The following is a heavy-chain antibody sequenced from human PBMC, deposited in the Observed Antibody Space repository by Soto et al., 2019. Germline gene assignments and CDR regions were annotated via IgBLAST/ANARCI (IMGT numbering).Heavy chain of an antibody. V-gene: IGHV1-2*04. D-gene: IGHD5-18*01. CDR1: GYTFTGYY. J-gene: IGHJ4*02. CDR2: INPNSGGT. Sequence: ASVKVSCKASGYTFTGYYMHWVRQAPGQGLEWMGWINPNSGGTNYAQKFQGWVTMTRDTSISTAYMELSRLTSDDTAVYYCARDAAPPSATAMVEFDYWGQGTLVTVSS. CDR3: ARDAAPPSATAMVEFDY.